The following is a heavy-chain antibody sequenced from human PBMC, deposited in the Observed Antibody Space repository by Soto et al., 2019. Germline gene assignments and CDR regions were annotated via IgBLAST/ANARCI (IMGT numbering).Heavy chain of an antibody. CDR3: ARSIDP. CDR1: GGSISSGGYY. CDR2: IYYRGST. Sequence: QVQLQESGPGLVKPSQTLSLTCTVSGGSISSGGYYWSWIRQHPGKGLEWIGYIYYRGSTYYNPCLNRRVITSVDTSKNHFSLKLSSVTAAATAEYYCARSIDPWGQVTLGTVAS. V-gene: IGHV4-31*03. J-gene: IGHJ5*02.